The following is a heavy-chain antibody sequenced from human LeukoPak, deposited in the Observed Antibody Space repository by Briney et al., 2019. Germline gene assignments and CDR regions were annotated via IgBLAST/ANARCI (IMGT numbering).Heavy chain of an antibody. Sequence: SETLSLTCAVYGGSFSGYYWSWIRQPPGKWLEWIGEINHSGSTNYNPSLKSRVTISVDTPKNQFSLKLSSVTAADTAVYHCARRVRALRYFDWLSYFDYWGQGTLVTVSS. D-gene: IGHD3-9*01. J-gene: IGHJ4*02. CDR2: INHSGST. CDR3: ARRVRALRYFDWLSYFDY. CDR1: GGSFSGYY. V-gene: IGHV4-34*01.